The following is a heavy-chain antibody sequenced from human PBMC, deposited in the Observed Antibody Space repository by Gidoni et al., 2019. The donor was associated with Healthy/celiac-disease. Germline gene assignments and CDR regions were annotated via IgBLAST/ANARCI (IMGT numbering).Heavy chain of an antibody. CDR3: AKDRGYSSGWVDY. CDR1: GFTFDDYA. D-gene: IGHD6-19*01. V-gene: IGHV3-9*01. Sequence: EVQLVASGGGLVQPGRSLRLSCAASGFTFDDYAMHWVRQAPGKGLEWVSGISWNSGSIGYADSVKGRFTISRDNAKNSLYLQMNSLRAEDTALYYCAKDRGYSSGWVDYWGQGTLVTVSS. CDR2: ISWNSGSI. J-gene: IGHJ4*02.